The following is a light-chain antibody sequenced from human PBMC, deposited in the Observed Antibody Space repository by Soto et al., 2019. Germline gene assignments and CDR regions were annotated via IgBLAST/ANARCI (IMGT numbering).Light chain of an antibody. CDR1: QSVSSSY. V-gene: IGKV3-20*01. CDR3: QQYNNWPQIT. CDR2: GAS. Sequence: EIVLTQSPGTLSLSPGERATLSCRASQSVSSSYLAWYQQKPGQAPRLLIYGASSRAIGIPDRFSGSGSGTDFALTISSLQSEDFAVYYCQQYNNWPQITFGQGTRLEIK. J-gene: IGKJ5*01.